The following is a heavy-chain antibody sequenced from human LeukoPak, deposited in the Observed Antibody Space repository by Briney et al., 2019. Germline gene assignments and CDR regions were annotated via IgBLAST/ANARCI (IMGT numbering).Heavy chain of an antibody. D-gene: IGHD2-15*01. J-gene: IGHJ4*02. CDR3: AKEGCSGGSCYLRFDY. Sequence: GGSLRLSCAASGFTFSSYGMHWVRQAPGKGLEWVAVIWYDGSNKYYADSVKGRFTISRDNSKNTLYLQMNSLRAEDTAVYYCAKEGCSGGSCYLRFDYWGQGTLVTVSS. CDR2: IWYDGSNK. V-gene: IGHV3-33*06. CDR1: GFTFSSYG.